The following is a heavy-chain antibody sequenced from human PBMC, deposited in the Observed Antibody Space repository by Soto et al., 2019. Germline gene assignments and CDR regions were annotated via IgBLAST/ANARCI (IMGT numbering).Heavy chain of an antibody. CDR3: ARGSRAVEYYFDY. Sequence: VKVSCEGSGGSIMIYSSRWVQQAHGQGLEWMGGIIPIFGTANYAQKFQGRVTITADESTSTAYMELSSLRSEDTAVYYCARGSRAVEYYFDYWGQGTLVTVSS. CDR2: IIPIFGTA. J-gene: IGHJ4*02. D-gene: IGHD1-1*01. V-gene: IGHV1-69*01. CDR1: GGSIMIYS.